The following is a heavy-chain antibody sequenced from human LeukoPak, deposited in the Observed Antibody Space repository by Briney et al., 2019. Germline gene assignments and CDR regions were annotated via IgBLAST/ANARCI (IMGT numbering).Heavy chain of an antibody. D-gene: IGHD6-19*01. Sequence: QPGRSLRLSCAASGFRFDDYAMHWVRQAPGKGLEWVSGISWNGDIIGHADSVKGRFTISRDNAKNTLYLQMNSLRAEDTAVYYCARDLELRGIEQWLVLGGGDAFDIWGQGTMVTVSS. CDR1: GFRFDDYA. J-gene: IGHJ3*02. V-gene: IGHV3-9*01. CDR3: ARDLELRGIEQWLVLGGGDAFDI. CDR2: ISWNGDII.